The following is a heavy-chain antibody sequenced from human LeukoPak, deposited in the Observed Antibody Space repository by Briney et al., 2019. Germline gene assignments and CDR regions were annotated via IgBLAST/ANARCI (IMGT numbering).Heavy chain of an antibody. Sequence: AGGSLRLSCAASGFTFNNYEMNWVRQAPGKGMEWVSYISSGGNSIYYADSVKGRFTTSRDNAKNSLFLQMNSLRAEDTAVYYCARAWYRLVDYWGQGTLVTVSS. CDR3: ARAWYRLVDY. CDR2: ISSGGNSI. J-gene: IGHJ4*02. CDR1: GFTFNNYE. V-gene: IGHV3-48*03. D-gene: IGHD6-13*01.